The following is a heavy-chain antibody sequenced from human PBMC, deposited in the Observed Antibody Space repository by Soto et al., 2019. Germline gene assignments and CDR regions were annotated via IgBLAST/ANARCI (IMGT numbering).Heavy chain of an antibody. CDR3: ARDPSYGDYASYYYYYYGMDV. Sequence: GGSLRLSCAASGFTFSSYSMNWVRQAPGKGLEWVSSISSSSSYIYYADSVKGRFTISRDNAKNSLYLQMNSLRAEDTAVYYCARDPSYGDYASYYYYYYGMDVWGQGTTVTVSS. CDR2: ISSSSSYI. CDR1: GFTFSSYS. V-gene: IGHV3-21*01. D-gene: IGHD4-17*01. J-gene: IGHJ6*02.